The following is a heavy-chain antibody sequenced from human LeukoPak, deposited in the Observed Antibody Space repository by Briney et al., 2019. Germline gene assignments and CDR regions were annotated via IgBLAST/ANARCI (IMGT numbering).Heavy chain of an antibody. J-gene: IGHJ5*02. CDR2: IYYSGST. CDR1: GGSISSYY. V-gene: IGHV4-59*08. CDR3: ARLVPPGWFDP. Sequence: SETLSLTCTVSGGSISSYYWSWIRQPPGKGLEWIGYIYYSGSTHYSPSLKSRVTISVDMSKNQFSLKLTSVTAADTAVYYCARLVPPGWFDPWGQGTLVTVSS.